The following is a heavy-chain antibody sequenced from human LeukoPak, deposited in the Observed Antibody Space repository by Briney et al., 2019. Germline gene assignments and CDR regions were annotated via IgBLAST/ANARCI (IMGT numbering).Heavy chain of an antibody. J-gene: IGHJ3*02. V-gene: IGHV3-53*01. Sequence: GGSLRLSCAASGFTVSSNYLSWVRQAPGKGLEWVSEIYSDGSTYYAASVKGRFSISRDNSKNTVYVQMNSLRAEDTAMYYCARELREHGVFDIWGQGTMVTVSS. CDR3: ARELREHGVFDI. D-gene: IGHD1-26*01. CDR1: GFTVSSNY. CDR2: IYSDGST.